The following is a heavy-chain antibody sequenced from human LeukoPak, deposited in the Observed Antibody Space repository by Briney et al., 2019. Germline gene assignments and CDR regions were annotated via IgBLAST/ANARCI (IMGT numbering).Heavy chain of an antibody. V-gene: IGHV4-34*01. CDR2: INHSRST. Sequence: SETLSLTCAVSGGSFSVCYWSWIRQPPGKGLEWIGEINHSRSTNYNPSLKSRVTISVDTSKNQFSLKLSSVTAADTAVYYCARHVVAIFGVVKSMSWFDPWGQGTLVTVSS. J-gene: IGHJ5*02. CDR3: ARHVVAIFGVVKSMSWFDP. D-gene: IGHD3-3*01. CDR1: GGSFSVCY.